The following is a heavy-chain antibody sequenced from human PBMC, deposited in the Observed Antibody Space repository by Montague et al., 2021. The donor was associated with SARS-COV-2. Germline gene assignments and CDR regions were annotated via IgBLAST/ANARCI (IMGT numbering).Heavy chain of an antibody. V-gene: IGHV4-38-2*02. CDR3: ARAPYYGPGKPYQFDY. D-gene: IGHD3-10*01. CDR1: GYSINSNYY. CDR2: SYHSGTT. J-gene: IGHJ4*02. Sequence: SETLSLTCTVSGYSINSNYYWGWIRQPPWKGLEWIGCSYHSGTTHYHPSLKSRVTISLDTSNNHFSLKVTSVTAADTAVYYCARAPYYGPGKPYQFDYWGRGTLVTVSS.